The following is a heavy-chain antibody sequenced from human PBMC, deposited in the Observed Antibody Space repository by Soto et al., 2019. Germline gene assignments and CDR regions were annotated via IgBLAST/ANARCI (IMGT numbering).Heavy chain of an antibody. D-gene: IGHD5-18*01. J-gene: IGHJ4*02. V-gene: IGHV2-5*02. CDR3: ARVDTGMREFDY. CDR1: GFSLSTSGVG. CDR2: IYWDEDK. Sequence: SGPTLVNPTQTLTLTCTFSGFSLSTSGVGVGWIRQPPGKALEWLALIYWDEDKRYSPSLKSRLTITKDTSKNQAVLTMTNMDPVNTATYYCARVDTGMREFDYWGQGTLVTVSS.